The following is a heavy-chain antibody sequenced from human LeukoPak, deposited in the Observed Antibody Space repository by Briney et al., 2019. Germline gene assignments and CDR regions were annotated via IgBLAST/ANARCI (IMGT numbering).Heavy chain of an antibody. J-gene: IGHJ4*02. Sequence: GGSLRLSCAASGFTFSNYVMIWVRQAPGKGLEWVSIIGTSGGDIHYADSVKGRFSISRDNSNNTLSLQMNSLGVDDTAVYYCARDPNWGSGYWGQGTLVTVSS. V-gene: IGHV3-23*01. D-gene: IGHD7-27*01. CDR2: IGTSGGDI. CDR3: ARDPNWGSGY. CDR1: GFTFSNYV.